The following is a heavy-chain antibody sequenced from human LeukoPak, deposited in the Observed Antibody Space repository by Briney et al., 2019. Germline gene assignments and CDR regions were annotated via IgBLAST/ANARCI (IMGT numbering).Heavy chain of an antibody. D-gene: IGHD3-16*02. CDR2: INHSVST. V-gene: IGHV4-34*01. Sequence: SETLSLTCAVYGGSFSGYYWSWIRQPPGKGLEWIGEINHSVSTNYNPSLKSRVTISVNTSRNQFSLKLSSVTAADTAVYYCERGTLENSYDYVWGSYRPRFDYWGQGTLVTVSS. CDR1: GGSFSGYY. J-gene: IGHJ4*02. CDR3: ERGTLENSYDYVWGSYRPRFDY.